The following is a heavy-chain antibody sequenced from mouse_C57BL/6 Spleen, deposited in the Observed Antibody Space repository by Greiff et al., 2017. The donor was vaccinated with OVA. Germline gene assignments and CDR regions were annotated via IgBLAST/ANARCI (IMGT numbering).Heavy chain of an antibody. CDR2: IYPGSGST. Sequence: QVQLKQPGAELVKPGASVKMSCKASGYTFTSYWITWVKQRPGQGLEWIGDIYPGSGSTNYNEKFKSKATLTVDTSSSTAYMQLSSLTSEDSAVYYCARRVLGESYYFDYWGQGTTLTVSS. CDR3: ARRVLGESYYFDY. V-gene: IGHV1-55*01. D-gene: IGHD4-1*01. CDR1: GYTFTSYW. J-gene: IGHJ2*01.